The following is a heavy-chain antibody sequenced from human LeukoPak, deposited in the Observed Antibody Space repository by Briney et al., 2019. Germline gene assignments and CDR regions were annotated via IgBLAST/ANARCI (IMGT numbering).Heavy chain of an antibody. Sequence: GGSLRPSCAASGFTFSSYWMHWVRQAPGKGLVWVSIIYSDGITYYVDSVKGRFTISRDNSKNTLYLQMSSLRAEDTAVYYWTRDSTTFRFGYWGQGTLVTVSS. V-gene: IGHV3-53*01. CDR2: IYSDGIT. CDR1: GFTFSSYW. D-gene: IGHD4-11*01. J-gene: IGHJ4*02. CDR3: TRDSTTFRFGY.